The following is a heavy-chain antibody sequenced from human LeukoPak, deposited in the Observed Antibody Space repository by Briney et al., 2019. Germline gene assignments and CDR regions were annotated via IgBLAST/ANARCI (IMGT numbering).Heavy chain of an antibody. CDR3: VRGSGWFGELYFPDAFDI. CDR2: INHSGST. CDR1: GGSFSGYY. J-gene: IGHJ3*02. D-gene: IGHD3-10*01. Sequence: PSETLSLTCAVYGGSFSGYYWSWIRQPPGKGLEWIGEINHSGSTNYNPSLKSRVTISVDTSKNQFSLKLSSVTAADTAVYYCVRGSGWFGELYFPDAFDIWGQGTMVTVSS. V-gene: IGHV4-34*01.